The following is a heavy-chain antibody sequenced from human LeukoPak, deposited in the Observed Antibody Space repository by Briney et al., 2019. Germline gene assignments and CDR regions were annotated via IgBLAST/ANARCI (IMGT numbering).Heavy chain of an antibody. Sequence: PGGSLRLSCAASGFTFSSYWMHWVRQAPGKGLGWVSRISPDGSSASYADSVNGRSTISRDNAKSTLYLQMNSLRADDTAVYYCARVSVCPLCYFDYWGQGTLVTVSS. J-gene: IGHJ4*02. CDR1: GFTFSSYW. D-gene: IGHD5/OR15-5a*01. CDR2: ISPDGSSA. V-gene: IGHV3-74*01. CDR3: ARVSVCPLCYFDY.